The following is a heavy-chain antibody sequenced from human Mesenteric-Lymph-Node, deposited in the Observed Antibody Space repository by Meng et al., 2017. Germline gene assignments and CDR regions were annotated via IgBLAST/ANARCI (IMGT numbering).Heavy chain of an antibody. V-gene: IGHV3-30*04. Sequence: GGSLRLSCAASGFSFSGYAMHWGRQAPGKGLEWVALISYDGSNTYYADAVKGRFTISRDNSKNTLFLQMNSLRPEDTAVYHCARESGRRNWKDVTDQWGQGTLVTVSS. CDR1: GFSFSGYA. D-gene: IGHD1-20*01. CDR3: ARESGRRNWKDVTDQ. J-gene: IGHJ4*02. CDR2: ISYDGSNT.